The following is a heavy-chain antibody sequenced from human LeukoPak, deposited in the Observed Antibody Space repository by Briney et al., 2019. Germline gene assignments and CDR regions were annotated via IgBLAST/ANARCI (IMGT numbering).Heavy chain of an antibody. Sequence: GRSLRLSCAASGFTFSSYAMHWVRQAPGKGLEWVAVISYDGSNKYYADSVKGRFTISRDNSKNTLYLQMNSLRAEDTAVYFCARGDHYYDSSGYLYYFDNWGQGTLVTVSS. CDR2: ISYDGSNK. V-gene: IGHV3-30*01. CDR3: ARGDHYYDSSGYLYYFDN. D-gene: IGHD3-22*01. J-gene: IGHJ4*02. CDR1: GFTFSSYA.